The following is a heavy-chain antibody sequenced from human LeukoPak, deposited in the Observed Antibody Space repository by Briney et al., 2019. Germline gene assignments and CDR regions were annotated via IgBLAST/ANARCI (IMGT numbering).Heavy chain of an antibody. V-gene: IGHV4-59*07. CDR2: VFYGGIT. Sequence: SDTLSHPCSLWAGSLNTPYWLWIRPSPGKALVWIGFVFYGGITNYNPSLKSRVTISLDTSKNQFSLKLTSVTAADTAVYYCASGTVFGVITPQYFHYWGQGTRVTVSS. J-gene: IGHJ4*02. CDR3: ASGTVFGVITPQYFHY. D-gene: IGHD3-3*01. CDR1: AGSLNTPY.